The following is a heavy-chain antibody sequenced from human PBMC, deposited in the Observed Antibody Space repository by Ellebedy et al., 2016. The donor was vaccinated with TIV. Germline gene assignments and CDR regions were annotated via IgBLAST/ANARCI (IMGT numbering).Heavy chain of an antibody. CDR2: IIPILDTA. CDR1: GGTFSSYG. V-gene: IGHV1-69*10. J-gene: IGHJ6*02. Sequence: AASVKVSCKASGGTFSSYGISWARQAPGQGLEWIGGIIPILDTANYARKFQGTVTVTADNSTSTAYMELTSLRFEDTAVYFCGRASQDAMDVWGQGTTVTVSS. CDR3: GRASQDAMDV. D-gene: IGHD2-21*01.